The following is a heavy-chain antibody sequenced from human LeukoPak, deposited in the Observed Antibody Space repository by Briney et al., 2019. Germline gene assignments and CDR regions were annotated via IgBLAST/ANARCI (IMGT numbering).Heavy chain of an antibody. V-gene: IGHV4-61*02. CDR1: GGSITSGTSY. J-gene: IGHJ5*02. CDR2: IYHSGNT. Sequence: SQTLSLTCTVSGGSITSGTSYWRWIRQPGGKALEWIWRIYHSGNTNYNPSLKSRVTISVDTSKNQFSLKLSSMTAADTAVYYCARGDDYGDHWGLHWFDAWGQGTLVTVSS. CDR3: ARGDDYGDHWGLHWFDA. D-gene: IGHD4-17*01.